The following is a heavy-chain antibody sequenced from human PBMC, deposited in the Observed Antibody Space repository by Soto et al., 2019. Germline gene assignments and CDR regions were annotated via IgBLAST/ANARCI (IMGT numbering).Heavy chain of an antibody. V-gene: IGHV3-11*01. D-gene: IGHD2-15*01. CDR3: ARAPLMPWSATDY. Sequence: PGGSLRLSCAASGFTFSDYYMSWIRQAPGKGLEWVSYISSSGSTIYYADSVKGRFTISRDNAKNSLYLQMNSLRAEDTAVYYCARAPLMPWSATDYWGQGTLVTVSS. J-gene: IGHJ4*02. CDR2: ISSSGSTI. CDR1: GFTFSDYY.